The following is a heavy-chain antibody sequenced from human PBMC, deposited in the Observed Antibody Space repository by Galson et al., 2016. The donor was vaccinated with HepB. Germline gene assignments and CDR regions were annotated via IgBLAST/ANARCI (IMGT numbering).Heavy chain of an antibody. CDR3: GKHGGFDY. J-gene: IGHJ4*02. V-gene: IGHV3-23*01. CDR2: ITRDGETT. Sequence: SLRLSCAASGFSFGTSGMGWVRQSPGRGLEWVSGITRDGETTHYADSVRGQFTISRDNSKNMLYLLMNSLRAGDTAVYYCGKHGGFDYWGQGALVTVSS. D-gene: IGHD3-16*01. CDR1: GFSFGTSG.